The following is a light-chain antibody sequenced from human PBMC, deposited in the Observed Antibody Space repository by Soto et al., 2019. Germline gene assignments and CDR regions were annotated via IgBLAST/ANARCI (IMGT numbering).Light chain of an antibody. CDR3: QTWGTGFQV. J-gene: IGLJ2*01. CDR2: LNSDGSH. CDR1: SGHSTYA. Sequence: QLVLTQSPSASASLGDSVKLTCTLSSGHSTYAIAWHQQQPEKGPRYLMKLNSDGSHTKGGGIPDRFSGSSSGAERYLIISSLQSEDEADYYCQTWGTGFQVFGGGTKLTVL. V-gene: IGLV4-69*01.